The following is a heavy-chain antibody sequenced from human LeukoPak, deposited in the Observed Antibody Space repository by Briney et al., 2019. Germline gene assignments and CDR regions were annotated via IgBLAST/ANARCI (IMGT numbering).Heavy chain of an antibody. CDR3: ARSSDVPGSWSGYYYYYYMDV. CDR1: GGSISSYY. V-gene: IGHV4-59*08. J-gene: IGHJ6*03. Sequence: PSETLSLTCTVSGGSISSYYWSWIRQPPGKGLEWIGYIYYSGSTNYNPSLKSRVTISVDTSKNQFSLKLSSVTAADTAVYYCARSSDVPGSWSGYYYYYYMDVWGKGTTVTVSS. D-gene: IGHD3-3*01. CDR2: IYYSGST.